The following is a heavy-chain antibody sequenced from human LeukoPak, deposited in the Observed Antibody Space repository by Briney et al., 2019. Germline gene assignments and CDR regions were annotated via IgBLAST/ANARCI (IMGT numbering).Heavy chain of an antibody. D-gene: IGHD3-10*01. CDR3: ARTLITMVRGPLGY. CDR1: GFTFDDYA. V-gene: IGHV3-9*01. Sequence: TGGSLRLSCAASGFTFDDYAMHWVRQAPGKGLEWVSGISWNSGSIGYADSVKGRFTISRDNAKNSLYLQMNSLRAEDTAVYYCARTLITMVRGPLGYWGQGTLVTVSS. CDR2: ISWNSGSI. J-gene: IGHJ4*02.